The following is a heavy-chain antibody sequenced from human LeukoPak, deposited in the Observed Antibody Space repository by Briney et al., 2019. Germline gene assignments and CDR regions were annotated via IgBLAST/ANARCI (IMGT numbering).Heavy chain of an antibody. CDR3: ARGAGYNYPYYFDY. V-gene: IGHV3-7*03. CDR1: GFIFTNYF. CDR2: IKHDGSEK. J-gene: IGHJ4*02. D-gene: IGHD5-24*01. Sequence: GGSLRLSCAASGFIFTNYFMSWVRQAPGKGLEWVASIKHDGSEKYYVDSVRGRFTISRDNSKNTLNLQMNSLRAEDTAVYYCARGAGYNYPYYFDYWGQGTLVTVSS.